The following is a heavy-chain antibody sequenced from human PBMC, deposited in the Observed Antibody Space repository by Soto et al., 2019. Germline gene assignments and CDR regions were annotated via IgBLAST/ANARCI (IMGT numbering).Heavy chain of an antibody. CDR1: GYSISIGHY. Sequence: SETLSLTCVVSGYSISIGHYWGWIRQPPGKGLEWIGSIYHSGSTYYNPSLKSRVTISVDTSKNQFSLQMNSLRAEDTAVYYCAKDRIKQQLVLDCDYWGQGTPVTVSS. D-gene: IGHD6-13*01. J-gene: IGHJ4*02. CDR2: IYHSGST. CDR3: AKDRIKQQLVLDCDY. V-gene: IGHV4-38-2*02.